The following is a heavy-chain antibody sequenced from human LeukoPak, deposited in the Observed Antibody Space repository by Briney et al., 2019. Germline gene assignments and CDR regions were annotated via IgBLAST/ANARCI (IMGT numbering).Heavy chain of an antibody. Sequence: GGSLRLSCAASGFTFSSHAMSWVRQAPGKGLEWVSAISGSGGSTYYADSVKGRFTISRDNSKNTLYLQMNSLRAEDTAVYYCARETPYYYDSSGGPGDYWGQGTLVTVSS. CDR1: GFTFSSHA. D-gene: IGHD3-22*01. CDR3: ARETPYYYDSSGGPGDY. CDR2: ISGSGGST. J-gene: IGHJ4*02. V-gene: IGHV3-23*01.